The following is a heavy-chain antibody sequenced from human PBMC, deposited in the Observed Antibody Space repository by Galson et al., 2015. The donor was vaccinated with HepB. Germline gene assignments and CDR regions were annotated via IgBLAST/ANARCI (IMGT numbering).Heavy chain of an antibody. CDR3: ARDQPNYYDSSGYYYS. CDR1: GGTFSSYT. CDR2: IIPILGIA. D-gene: IGHD3-22*01. V-gene: IGHV1-69*04. Sequence: SVKVSCKASGGTFSSYTISWVRQAPGQGLEWMGRIIPILGIANYAQKFQGRVTITADKSTSTAYMELSSLRSEDTAVYYCARDQPNYYDSSGYYYSWGQGTLVTVSS. J-gene: IGHJ4*02.